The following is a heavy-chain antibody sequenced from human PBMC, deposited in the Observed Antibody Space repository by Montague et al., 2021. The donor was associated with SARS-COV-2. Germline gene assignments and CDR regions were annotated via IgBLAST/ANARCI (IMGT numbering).Heavy chain of an antibody. Sequence: SETLSLTCTVSGGSISSSSYYWGWIRQPPGKGLEWIGSIYYSGSTYYNPSLKSRVTISVDTSKNQFSLKLSSVTAADTAVYDCARFPTSYYYDSKAAPATPDAFDIWGQGTMVTVSS. CDR3: ARFPTSYYYDSKAAPATPDAFDI. D-gene: IGHD3-22*01. V-gene: IGHV4-39*01. CDR2: IYYSGST. CDR1: GGSISSSSYY. J-gene: IGHJ3*02.